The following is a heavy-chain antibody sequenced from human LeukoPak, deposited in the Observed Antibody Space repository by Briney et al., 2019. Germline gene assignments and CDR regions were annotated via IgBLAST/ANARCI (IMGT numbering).Heavy chain of an antibody. D-gene: IGHD5-24*01. V-gene: IGHV5-51*01. CDR1: GYSFTSYW. Sequence: GPSLKISCQGSGYSFTSYWIGWVRQMPGKGLEWMGIIYPGDSDTRYSPSFQGQVTISADKSITTAYLQWSSLKASDTAMYYCARRSRRDGYNCFDYWGQGSQVTDSS. CDR2: IYPGDSDT. CDR3: ARRSRRDGYNCFDY. J-gene: IGHJ4*02.